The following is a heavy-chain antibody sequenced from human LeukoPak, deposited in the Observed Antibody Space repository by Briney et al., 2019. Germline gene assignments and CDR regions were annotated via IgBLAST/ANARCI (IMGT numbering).Heavy chain of an antibody. V-gene: IGHV3-53*01. Sequence: TISRDNSRNTLYLQVNSLRAEDTAVYYCAREVYYGSVSYYKYWGQGTLVTVSS. CDR3: AREVYYGSVSYYKY. D-gene: IGHD3-10*01. J-gene: IGHJ4*02.